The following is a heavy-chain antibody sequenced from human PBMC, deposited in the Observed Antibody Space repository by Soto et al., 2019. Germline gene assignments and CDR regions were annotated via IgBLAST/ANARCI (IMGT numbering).Heavy chain of an antibody. J-gene: IGHJ6*02. CDR1: GFTFSRGA. CDR2: IIDSGAST. CDR3: AKGRSYYYYYGVDV. Sequence: GALRLSCAASGFTFSRGAMGWVRQAPGKGLEWVSDIIDSGASTYYADSVKGRFTISRDNSKSTLYLQMNSLRAEDTALYYCAKGRSYYYYYGVDVWGQGTTVTVSS. V-gene: IGHV3-23*01.